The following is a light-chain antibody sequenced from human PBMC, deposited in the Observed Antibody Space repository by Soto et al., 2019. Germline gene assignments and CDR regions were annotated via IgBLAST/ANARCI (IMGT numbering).Light chain of an antibody. CDR3: QVWDSSSDPVV. CDR2: YNI. V-gene: IGLV3-21*04. J-gene: IGLJ2*01. CDR1: NIGSKS. Sequence: SYELTQPPSVSVAPGKTASLTCGGTNIGSKSVHWYQQKPGQAPLLVIYYNIDRPSGIPERFSGSNSGNTATLTITRVEAGDEADYHCQVWDSSSDPVVFGGGTKVTVL.